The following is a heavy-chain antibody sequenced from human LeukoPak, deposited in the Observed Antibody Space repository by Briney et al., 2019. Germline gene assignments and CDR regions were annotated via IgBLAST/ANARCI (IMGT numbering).Heavy chain of an antibody. D-gene: IGHD3-3*01. CDR1: GFTFSSYA. Sequence: PGRSLKLSCAASGFTFSSYAMHWVRQAPGKGLEWVALISYDGNNKFYADSVKGRFTISRDNSKNTLYLQMNSLRAEDTAVYYCARGGYDFWSGLDGFDYWGQGTLVTVSS. CDR3: ARGGYDFWSGLDGFDY. CDR2: ISYDGNNK. J-gene: IGHJ4*02. V-gene: IGHV3-30-3*01.